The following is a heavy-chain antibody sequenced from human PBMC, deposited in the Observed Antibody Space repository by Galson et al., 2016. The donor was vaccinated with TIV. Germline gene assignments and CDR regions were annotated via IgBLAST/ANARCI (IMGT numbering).Heavy chain of an antibody. CDR3: ARHGYDFWNGQDYFFYGMDV. CDR2: IYPGDSDT. V-gene: IGHV5-51*01. J-gene: IGHJ6*02. CDR1: GYRFTNHW. D-gene: IGHD3-3*01. Sequence: QSGAEVTKPGESLKISCKASGYRFTNHWIGWVRQKPGKGLEWVGHIYPGDSDTRYSPSFQGHVTISADTAIDTAYLQWGSLKASDTAIYYCARHGYDFWNGQDYFFYGMDVWGQGTTVTVSS.